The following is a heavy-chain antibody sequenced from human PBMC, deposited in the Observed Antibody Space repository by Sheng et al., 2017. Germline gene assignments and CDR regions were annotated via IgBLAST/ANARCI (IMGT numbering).Heavy chain of an antibody. CDR3: AREEAAAGPGKGFDI. J-gene: IGHJ3*02. CDR2: ISSSGTTI. Sequence: EVQLVESGGGLVQPGGSLRLSCAASGFSFSSYEMNWVRQAPGKGLEWVSYISSSGTTIYYADSVKGRFTISRDNAKNSLYLQMNSLRVEDTAVYYCAREEAAAGPGKGFDIWGQGTMVTVSS. D-gene: IGHD6-13*01. V-gene: IGHV3-48*03. CDR1: GFSFSSYE.